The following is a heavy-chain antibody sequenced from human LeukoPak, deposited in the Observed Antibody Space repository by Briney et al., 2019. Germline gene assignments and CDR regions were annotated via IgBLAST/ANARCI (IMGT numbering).Heavy chain of an antibody. CDR1: GFILTNAW. J-gene: IGHJ4*02. CDR3: ATDTRIVGATGFDY. D-gene: IGHD1-26*01. V-gene: IGHV3-15*01. Sequence: PGGSLRLSCAASGFILTNAWMSWVRQAPGKGLEWIGRIKSKSDGGTTDYAAPVKGRFTISRDDSKKTLYLQMNGLKTEDTGMYYCATDTRIVGATGFDYWGQGTLVTVSS. CDR2: IKSKSDGGTT.